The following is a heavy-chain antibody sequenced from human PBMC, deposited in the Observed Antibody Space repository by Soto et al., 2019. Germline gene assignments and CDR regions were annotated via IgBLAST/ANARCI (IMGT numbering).Heavy chain of an antibody. CDR2: ISYDGSNK. D-gene: IGHD3-22*01. J-gene: IGHJ4*02. Sequence: GGSLRLSCAASGFTFSSYGMHWVRQAPGKGLEWVAVISYDGSNKYYADSVKGRFTISRDNSKNTLYLQMNSLGAEDTAVYYCAKDRGMDTMIVGYWGQGTLVTVSS. CDR1: GFTFSSYG. V-gene: IGHV3-30*18. CDR3: AKDRGMDTMIVGY.